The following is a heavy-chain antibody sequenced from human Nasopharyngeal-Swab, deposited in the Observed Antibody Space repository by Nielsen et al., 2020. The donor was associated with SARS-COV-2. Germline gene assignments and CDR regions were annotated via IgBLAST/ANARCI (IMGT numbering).Heavy chain of an antibody. Sequence: GGSLRLSCAASGFTFSSYWMSWVRQAPGKGLEWVAHIKQDGSEKYYVDSVKGRFTISRDNAKNSLYLQMNSLRAEDTAVYYCARDFRDSAAVAGTVGAFDIWGQGTMVTVSS. D-gene: IGHD6-19*01. J-gene: IGHJ3*02. CDR3: ARDFRDSAAVAGTVGAFDI. CDR1: GFTFSSYW. CDR2: IKQDGSEK. V-gene: IGHV3-7*01.